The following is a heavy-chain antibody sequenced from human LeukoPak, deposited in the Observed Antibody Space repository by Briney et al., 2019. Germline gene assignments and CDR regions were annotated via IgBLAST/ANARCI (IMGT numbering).Heavy chain of an antibody. Sequence: PGGSQTLSCVVSGFTYSTYYRFWVRQAPGKGLEWVAHIKEDGSEKYYVDCVKGRFTISRDNAKNSLYLQMNSLRAEDTAIYFCAGNVRGAAEGPWRREPLVTVSS. V-gene: IGHV3-7*04. CDR2: IKEDGSEK. CDR3: AGNVRGAAEGP. CDR1: GFTYSTYY. J-gene: IGHJ5*02. D-gene: IGHD3-10*02.